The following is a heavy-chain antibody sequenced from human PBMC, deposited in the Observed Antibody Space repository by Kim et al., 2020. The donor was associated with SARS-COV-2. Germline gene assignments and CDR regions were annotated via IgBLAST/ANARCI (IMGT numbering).Heavy chain of an antibody. CDR2: INHSGST. CDR3: ARGHYYGSGSYSSSDY. J-gene: IGHJ4*01. V-gene: IGHV4-34*01. CDR1: GGSFSGYY. D-gene: IGHD3-10*01. Sequence: SETLSLTCAVYGGSFSGYYWSWIRQPPGKGLEWIGEINHSGSTNYNPSLKSRVTISVDTSKNQFSLKLSSVTAADTAVYYCARGHYYGSGSYSSSDYLG.